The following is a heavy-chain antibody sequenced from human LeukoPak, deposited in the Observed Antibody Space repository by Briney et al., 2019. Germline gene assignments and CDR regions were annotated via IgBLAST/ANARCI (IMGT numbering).Heavy chain of an antibody. CDR3: ARQLPTAAADTRGYFDY. CDR1: GGSISIISSSTYY. V-gene: IGHV4-39*01. Sequence: SETLSLTCTVSGGSISIISSSTYYWGWIRQAPGKGLEWIGSLYYGENSHYNPSLKSRATLSVDTSNNQFSLKLTSVTAADAAVYFCARQLPTAAADTRGYFDYWGQGTGVAVSS. CDR2: LYYGENS. D-gene: IGHD6-25*01. J-gene: IGHJ4*02.